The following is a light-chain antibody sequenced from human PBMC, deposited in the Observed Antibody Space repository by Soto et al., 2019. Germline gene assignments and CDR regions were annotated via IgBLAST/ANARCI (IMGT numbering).Light chain of an antibody. CDR2: GAS. V-gene: IGKV3D-15*01. Sequence: EIVMTQSPATLSVSPGETTRLSCRASQSINSDVAWYQQKVGQTPRLLIHGASTRATGIAARFSGSGSGTEFTLTISGLQSEDFAVYYCQQYNNWPPYTFGQGTKLEIK. CDR1: QSINSD. J-gene: IGKJ2*01. CDR3: QQYNNWPPYT.